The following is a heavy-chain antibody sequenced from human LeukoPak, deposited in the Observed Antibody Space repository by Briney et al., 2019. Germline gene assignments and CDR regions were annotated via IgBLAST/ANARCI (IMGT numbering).Heavy chain of an antibody. Sequence: SETLSLTCTVSGGSISSTTYYWAWIRQPPGKGLEWIGSKYYSGSTFYNPSLKSRVTISADTSKNQFTLKLTSVTAADTAVYYCARQWELLEFDYWGQGTLVTVSS. D-gene: IGHD1-26*01. J-gene: IGHJ4*02. CDR1: GGSISSTTYY. V-gene: IGHV4-39*01. CDR2: KYYSGST. CDR3: ARQWELLEFDY.